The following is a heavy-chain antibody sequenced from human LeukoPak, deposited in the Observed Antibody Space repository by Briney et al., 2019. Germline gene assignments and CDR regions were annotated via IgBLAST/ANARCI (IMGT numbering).Heavy chain of an antibody. CDR1: GGPINSYY. V-gene: IGHV4-4*07. J-gene: IGHJ4*02. D-gene: IGHD4-11*01. CDR3: ARDGAFTVIGFDY. CDR2: IYTSGST. Sequence: SETLSLTCTVSGGPINSYYWSWIREPPGKGLGWIGRIYTSGSTNYNPSLKSRVTMSVDTSKNQFSLKLSSVTAADTAVYYCARDGAFTVIGFDYWGQGTLVTVSS.